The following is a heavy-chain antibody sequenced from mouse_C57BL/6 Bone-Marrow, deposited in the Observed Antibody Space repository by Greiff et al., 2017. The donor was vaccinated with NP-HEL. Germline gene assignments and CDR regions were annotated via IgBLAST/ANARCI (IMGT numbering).Heavy chain of an antibody. Sequence: QVQLQQSGPELVKPGASVKISCKASGYAFSSSWMNWVKQRPGKGLEWIGRIYPGDGDTNYNGKFKGKATLTADKSSSTAYMQLSSLTSEDSAVYFCARYHYYYGFAYWGQGTLVTVSA. J-gene: IGHJ3*01. V-gene: IGHV1-82*01. CDR3: ARYHYYYGFAY. CDR1: GYAFSSSW. CDR2: IYPGDGDT. D-gene: IGHD1-1*01.